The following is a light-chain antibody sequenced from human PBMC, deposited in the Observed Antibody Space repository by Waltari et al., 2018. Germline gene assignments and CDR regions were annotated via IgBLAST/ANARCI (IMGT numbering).Light chain of an antibody. CDR1: NIGSKS. V-gene: IGLV3-21*03. CDR2: DDS. Sequence: SYVLTQPPSVSVAPGKTARITCGGNNIGSKSVHWYQQKPCQDPVLVVYDDSDRPSGIPERFCGSNSGNTATLTISRVEAGDEADYYCQVWDTSSNLHVVFGGGAKLTVL. J-gene: IGLJ2*01. CDR3: QVWDTSSNLHVV.